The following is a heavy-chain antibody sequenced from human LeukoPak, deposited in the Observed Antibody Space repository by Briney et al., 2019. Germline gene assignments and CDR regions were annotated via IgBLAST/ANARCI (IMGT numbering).Heavy chain of an antibody. J-gene: IGHJ6*04. V-gene: IGHV3-48*01. CDR1: GFTFSSYS. D-gene: IGHD6-19*01. CDR2: ISSSSSTI. Sequence: GGSLRLSCAASGFTFSSYSMNWVRQAPGKGLEWVSYISSSSSTIYYADSVKGRFTISRDNAKNSLYLQMNSLRAEDTAVYYCARDIAVAAPGMDVWGKGTTVTVSS. CDR3: ARDIAVAAPGMDV.